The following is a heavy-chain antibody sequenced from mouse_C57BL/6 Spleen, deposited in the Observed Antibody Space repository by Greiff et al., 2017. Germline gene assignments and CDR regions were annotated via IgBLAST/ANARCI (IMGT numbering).Heavy chain of an antibody. V-gene: IGHV1-9*01. Sequence: VQLQESGAELMKPGASVKLSCKATGYTFTGYWIEWVKQRPGHGLEWIGEIVPGSGSTNYNEKFKGKATFTADTSSNTAYMQLSSLTTEDSAIYDCASPYYSNYGGGFDYAKDYWGQGTSVTVSS. CDR3: ASPYYSNYGGGFDYAKDY. D-gene: IGHD2-5*01. J-gene: IGHJ4*01. CDR2: IVPGSGST. CDR1: GYTFTGYW.